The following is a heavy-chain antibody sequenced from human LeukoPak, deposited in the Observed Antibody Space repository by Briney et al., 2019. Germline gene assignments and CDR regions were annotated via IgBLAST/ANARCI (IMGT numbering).Heavy chain of an antibody. Sequence: GGSLRLSCAASGFTFSSYAMSWVRQAPGKGLEWVSAISGSGGSTYYADSVYADSVNGRFTISRDNSKNTLYLQMHSLRAEDTAVFYCVRENDFWSGSPFDYWGQGSLVTVSS. CDR3: VRENDFWSGSPFDY. D-gene: IGHD3-3*01. CDR1: GFTFSSYA. CDR2: ISGSGGST. V-gene: IGHV3-23*01. J-gene: IGHJ4*02.